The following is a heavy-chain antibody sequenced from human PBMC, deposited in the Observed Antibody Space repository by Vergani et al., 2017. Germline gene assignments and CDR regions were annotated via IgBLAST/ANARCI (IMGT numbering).Heavy chain of an antibody. V-gene: IGHV4-59*01. J-gene: IGHJ6*03. D-gene: IGHD3-10*01. CDR3: ARSVDYGSGSPYYMDV. CDR2: IDYSGST. Sequence: QVQLQESGPGLVKPSETLSLTCTVSGGSINSYYWSWIRQPPGKGLQWIVYIDYSGSTNYNPSLKSRVTISVDTSKNQFSLKLSSVTAADTAVYYCARSVDYGSGSPYYMDVWGKGTTVTVSS. CDR1: GGSINSYY.